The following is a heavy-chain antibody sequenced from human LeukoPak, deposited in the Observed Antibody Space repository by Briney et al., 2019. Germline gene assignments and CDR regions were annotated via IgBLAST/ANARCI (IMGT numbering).Heavy chain of an antibody. CDR2: ISYSGNT. V-gene: IGHV4-59*08. J-gene: IGHJ6*02. D-gene: IGHD6-13*01. CDR1: GGSISGYY. CDR3: ARSGIAAAATGPYYYYGMDV. Sequence: SETLSLTCTVSGGSISGYYWSWIRQPPGKGLEWIGYISYSGNTNYNPSLRSRVTISVDTSKNQFSLKLSSVTAADTAVYYCARSGIAAAATGPYYYYGMDVWGQGTTVTVSS.